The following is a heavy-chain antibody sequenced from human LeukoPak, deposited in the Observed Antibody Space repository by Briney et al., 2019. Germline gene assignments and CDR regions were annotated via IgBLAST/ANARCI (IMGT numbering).Heavy chain of an antibody. CDR2: INPNSGGT. CDR1: GYTFTGYY. CDR3: ARSRKQWLVTETFDP. Sequence: GASVKVSCKASGYTFTGYYMHWVRQAPGQGLEWMGWINPNSGGTNYAQKLQGRITMTTDTSTSTAYMELRSLRSDDTAVYYCARSRKQWLVTETFDPWGQGTLVTVSS. J-gene: IGHJ5*02. V-gene: IGHV1-2*02. D-gene: IGHD6-19*01.